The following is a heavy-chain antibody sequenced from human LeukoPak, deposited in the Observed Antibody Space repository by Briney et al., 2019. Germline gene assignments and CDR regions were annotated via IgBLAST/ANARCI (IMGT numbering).Heavy chain of an antibody. Sequence: GGALRLSCAASGFTFSSYWMSWVRQGPGKGGEGVAHIKQDGSEKYYVESVKGGVTISREKEKNSLYMQMNRLRAEDTAVYYCARDLAYSNYPDAFDIWGQGTMVTVSS. V-gene: IGHV3-7*01. CDR2: IKQDGSEK. J-gene: IGHJ3*02. CDR3: ARDLAYSNYPDAFDI. CDR1: GFTFSSYW. D-gene: IGHD4-11*01.